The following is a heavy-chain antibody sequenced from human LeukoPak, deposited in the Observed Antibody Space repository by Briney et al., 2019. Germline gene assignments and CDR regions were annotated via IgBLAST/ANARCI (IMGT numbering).Heavy chain of an antibody. J-gene: IGHJ4*02. CDR3: ATYSGAHHKTFDD. CDR1: GFSLGTYW. Sequence: GGSLRLSCAASGFSLGTYWMSWVRQAPGKGLEWVANIKQDESEKDYVDSVKGRFTISRDNAKNSLYLQMSSLRAEDTAVYYCATYSGAHHKTFDDWGQGTLVTVSS. CDR2: IKQDESEK. D-gene: IGHD1-26*01. V-gene: IGHV3-7*03.